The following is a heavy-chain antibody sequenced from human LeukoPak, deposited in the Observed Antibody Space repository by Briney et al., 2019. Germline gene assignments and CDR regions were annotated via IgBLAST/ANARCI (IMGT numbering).Heavy chain of an antibody. Sequence: SETLSLTCTVSGGSISSFYWSWIRQPPGKGLEWIGYIYYSGSTNYDPSLKSRVTISVGTSKNQFSLKLSSVTAADTAVYYCARDPDYWGQGTLVTVSS. CDR3: ARDPDY. CDR2: IYYSGST. CDR1: GGSISSFY. V-gene: IGHV4-59*01. J-gene: IGHJ4*02.